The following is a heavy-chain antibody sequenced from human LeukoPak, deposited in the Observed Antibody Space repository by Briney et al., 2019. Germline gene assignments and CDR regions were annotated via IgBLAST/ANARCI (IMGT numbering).Heavy chain of an antibody. CDR2: INAGNGNT. CDR3: AKPRGANWNYAFDY. D-gene: IGHD1-7*01. CDR1: GYTFTSYA. V-gene: IGHV1-3*01. J-gene: IGHJ4*02. Sequence: ASVKVSFKASGYTFTSYAMHWVRQAPGQRLEWMGWINAGNGNTKYSQKFQGRVTITRDTSASTAYMELSSLRSEDTAVYYCAKPRGANWNYAFDYWGQGTLVTVSS.